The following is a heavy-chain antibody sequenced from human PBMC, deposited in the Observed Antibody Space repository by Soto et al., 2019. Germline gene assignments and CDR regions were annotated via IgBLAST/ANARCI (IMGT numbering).Heavy chain of an antibody. CDR1: GDSISSHYF. Sequence: QVLLQESGPGLVQPSGTLSLSCAVSGDSISSHYFWGWVRQPPGKGLEWVGDISHRGSVNYNPSLQSRITLSIDTSKNQFSLRLNSVTAAATAVYYCARSFGWYAIAYWGQGTLVIVSS. J-gene: IGHJ4*02. CDR2: ISHRGSV. CDR3: ARSFGWYAIAY. D-gene: IGHD6-19*01. V-gene: IGHV4-4*02.